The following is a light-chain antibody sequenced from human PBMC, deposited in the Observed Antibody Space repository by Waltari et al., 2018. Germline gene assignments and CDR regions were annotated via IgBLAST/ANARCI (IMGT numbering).Light chain of an antibody. V-gene: IGKV1-39*01. CDR3: QQSYSTPKT. Sequence: DIQMTQSPSSLSASVGDRVTITCRASQRISSYLNWYQQKPGKAPTVLIYAASSLKSGVPSRCSGGGSGTDLTLTISSLQPEDFATYYCQQSYSTPKTIGQGTKLEIK. CDR1: QRISSY. J-gene: IGKJ2*01. CDR2: AAS.